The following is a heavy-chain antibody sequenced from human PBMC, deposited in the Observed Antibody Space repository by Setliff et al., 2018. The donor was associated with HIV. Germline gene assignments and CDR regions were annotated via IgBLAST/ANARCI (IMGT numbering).Heavy chain of an antibody. CDR1: NASISTYY. CDR3: ARPSAGGGYNYWYFDL. Sequence: SETLSLTCTVSNASISTYYWTWIRQPPGKGLEWIGHISATGSTKYNPSLEGRVTISVYTSQNQFSLRLSSVTAADTAVYYCARPSAGGGYNYWYFDLWGRGTLVTVSS. CDR2: ISATGST. V-gene: IGHV4-4*09. J-gene: IGHJ2*01. D-gene: IGHD5-12*01.